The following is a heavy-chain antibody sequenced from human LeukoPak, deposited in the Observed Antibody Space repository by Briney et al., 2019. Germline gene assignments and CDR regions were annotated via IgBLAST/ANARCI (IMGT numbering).Heavy chain of an antibody. V-gene: IGHV4-61*02. CDR2: IYTSGST. Sequence: KSSETLSLTCTVSGGSISSGSYYWSWIRQPAGKGLECIGLIYTSGSTNYNPSLKSLLTISVYTSKNQFSLKLISVTAADTAVYYCARRIVVVAQLGFYFYYMDVWGKGTTVTTSS. D-gene: IGHD2-15*01. CDR1: GGSISSGSYY. CDR3: ARRIVVVAQLGFYFYYMDV. J-gene: IGHJ6*03.